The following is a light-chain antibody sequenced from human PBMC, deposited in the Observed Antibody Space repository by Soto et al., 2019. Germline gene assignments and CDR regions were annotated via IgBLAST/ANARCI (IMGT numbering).Light chain of an antibody. CDR1: QSIGNY. V-gene: IGKV3-15*01. CDR2: GAF. CDR3: QQYNDWPLT. J-gene: IGKJ1*01. Sequence: VVLTQSPATLSLSPWEGATLSCRASQSIGNYLAWYQQKPGQAPRLLIYGAFTRATGIPARFSGTGSGTEFTLTISSLQSEDFALYYCQQYNDWPLTFGQGTKVDIK.